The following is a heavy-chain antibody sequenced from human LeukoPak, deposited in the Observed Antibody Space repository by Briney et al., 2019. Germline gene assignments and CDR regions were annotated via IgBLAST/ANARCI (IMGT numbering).Heavy chain of an antibody. CDR3: ARSYSGSYGEFDY. CDR1: GFTFDDYA. CDR2: ISWNSGSI. V-gene: IGHV3-9*01. J-gene: IGHJ4*02. Sequence: GGSLRLSCAASGFTFDDYAMHWVRQAPGKGLEWVSGISWNSGSIGYADSVKGRFTISRDNAKNSLYLQMNSLRAEDTAVYYCARSYSGSYGEFDYWGQGTLVTVSS. D-gene: IGHD1-26*01.